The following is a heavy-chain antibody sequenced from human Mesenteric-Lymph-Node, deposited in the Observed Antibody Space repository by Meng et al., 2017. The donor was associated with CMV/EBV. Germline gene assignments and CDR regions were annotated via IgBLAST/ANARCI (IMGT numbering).Heavy chain of an antibody. CDR2: IRYDGSNK. V-gene: IGHV3-30*02. D-gene: IGHD2-2*01. J-gene: IGHJ3*02. CDR3: AKDKYPRAFDI. Sequence: GESLKISCAASGFTFSRFAMHWVRQAPGKGLEWVAFIRYDGSNKYYADSVKGRFTISRDNSKSTLYLQMNSLRAEDTAVYYCAKDKYPRAFDIWGQGTMVTVSS. CDR1: GFTFSRFA.